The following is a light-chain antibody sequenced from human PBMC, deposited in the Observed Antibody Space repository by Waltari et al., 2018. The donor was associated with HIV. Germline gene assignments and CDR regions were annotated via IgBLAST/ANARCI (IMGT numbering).Light chain of an antibody. CDR2: VNSDGSH. CDR1: SGHSNYD. J-gene: IGLJ2*01. V-gene: IGLV4-69*01. CDR3: QTWGSGIHVV. Sequence: QLALTQSPSASASVGASVNLTCTLSSGHSNYDIAWPQQHPEKGRRYLMKVNSDGSHKKEDGVPDRFSGSSSGAERYLPISSLPSEDEGDYYCQTWGSGIHVVFGGGTKVTVL.